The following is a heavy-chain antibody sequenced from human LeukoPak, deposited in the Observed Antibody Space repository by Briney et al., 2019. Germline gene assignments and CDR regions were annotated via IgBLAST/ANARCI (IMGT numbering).Heavy chain of an antibody. V-gene: IGHV3-72*01. CDR2: AKNKVNSYTT. D-gene: IGHD6-6*01. Sequence: GGSLRLSCAASGFIFSDHYMDWVRQAPGKGLEWVGRAKNKVNSYTTIYAASVKGRFTISRDDSKNSLYLQMNSLKTEDTAVYYCAKVRPYSSSSAFDYWGQGTLVTVSS. CDR1: GFIFSDHY. J-gene: IGHJ4*02. CDR3: AKVRPYSSSSAFDY.